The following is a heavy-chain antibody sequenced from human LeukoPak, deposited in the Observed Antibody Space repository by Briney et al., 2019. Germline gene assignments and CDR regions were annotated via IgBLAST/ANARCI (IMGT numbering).Heavy chain of an antibody. CDR2: ISYSGST. J-gene: IGHJ3*02. D-gene: IGHD3-22*01. V-gene: IGHV4-59*08. CDR1: GGSISRHY. CDR3: ARLLNNDNSGDPDTFDM. Sequence: SSETLSLTCSVSGGSISRHYWSWIRQPPGKGLEWIGYISYSGSTRYNPSFQSRVTISMEMSKTHFSLKLTYVTAADTAVYYCARLLNNDNSGDPDTFDMWGPGTMVTVSS.